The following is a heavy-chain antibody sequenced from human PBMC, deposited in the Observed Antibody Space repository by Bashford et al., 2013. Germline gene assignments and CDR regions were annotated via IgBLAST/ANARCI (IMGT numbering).Heavy chain of an antibody. V-gene: IGHV1-69*13. Sequence: SVKVSCKASGGTFSSYAISWVRQAPGQGLEWMGGIIPIFGTANYAQKFQGRVTITADESTSTAYMELSSLRSEDTAVYYCVREEVWSELLMMSFDVVGPRDKWSPS. CDR1: GGTFSSYA. CDR3: VREEVWSELLMMSFDV. CDR2: IIPIFGTA. J-gene: IGHJ3*01. D-gene: IGHD1-26*01.